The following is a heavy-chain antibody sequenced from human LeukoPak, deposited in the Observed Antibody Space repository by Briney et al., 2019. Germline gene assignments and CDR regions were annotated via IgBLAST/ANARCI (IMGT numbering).Heavy chain of an antibody. CDR1: GFTLSSYA. D-gene: IGHD3-22*01. CDR3: AFGADSSGYPKYYFDY. J-gene: IGHJ4*02. V-gene: IGHV3-23*01. Sequence: PGGSLRLSCAASGFTLSSYAMHWVRQAPGKGLEWVSGISGSGGTTHYADSVKGRFTISRDNSKNTLYLQMNSLRAEDTAVYYRAFGADSSGYPKYYFDYWGQGTLVTVSS. CDR2: ISGSGGTT.